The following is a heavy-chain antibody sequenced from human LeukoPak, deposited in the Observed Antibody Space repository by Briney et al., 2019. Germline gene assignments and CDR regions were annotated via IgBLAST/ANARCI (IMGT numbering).Heavy chain of an antibody. J-gene: IGHJ4*02. V-gene: IGHV1-18*01. CDR3: ARQYCSSTSCYTDFDY. Sequence: ASVKVSCKAFGYTFTSYGISWVRQAPGQGLEWMGWISAYNGNTNYAQKLQGRVTMTTDTSTSTAYMELRSLRSDDTAVYYCARQYCSSTSCYTDFDYWGQGTLVTVSS. CDR1: GYTFTSYG. D-gene: IGHD2-2*02. CDR2: ISAYNGNT.